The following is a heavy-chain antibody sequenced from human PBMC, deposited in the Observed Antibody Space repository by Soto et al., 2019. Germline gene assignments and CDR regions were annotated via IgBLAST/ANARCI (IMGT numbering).Heavy chain of an antibody. CDR3: ARDDLSGSQPHLFDP. CDR1: GFTFSSYS. CDR2: ISSSSSTI. J-gene: IGHJ5*02. Sequence: EVQLVESGGGLVQPGGSLRLSCAASGFTFSSYSMNWVRQAPGKGLEWVSYISSSSSTIYYADSVKGRFTISRDNAKNSVYLQMNSLRDADTAVYCCARDDLSGSQPHLFDPWGQGTLVTVSS. D-gene: IGHD1-26*01. V-gene: IGHV3-48*02.